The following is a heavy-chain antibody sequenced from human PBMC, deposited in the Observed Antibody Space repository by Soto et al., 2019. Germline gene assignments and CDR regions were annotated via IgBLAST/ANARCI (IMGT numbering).Heavy chain of an antibody. CDR3: ANAQLDYYYGMDA. J-gene: IGHJ6*02. Sequence: GGSLRLSCAASGFTFSSYAMSWVRQAPGKGLEWVSAISGSGGSTYYADSVKGRFTISRDNSKNTLYLQMNSLRAEDTAVYYCANAQLDYYYGMDAWGQGTTVTVSS. V-gene: IGHV3-23*01. CDR1: GFTFSSYA. D-gene: IGHD6-6*01. CDR2: ISGSGGST.